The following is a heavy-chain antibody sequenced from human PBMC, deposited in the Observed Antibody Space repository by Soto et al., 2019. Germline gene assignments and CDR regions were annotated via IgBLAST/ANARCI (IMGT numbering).Heavy chain of an antibody. D-gene: IGHD5-18*01. CDR1: GGTFSSYA. CDR2: IIPIFGTA. Sequence: QVQLVQSGAEVKKPGSSVKVSCKASGGTFSSYAISWVRQAPGQGLEWMGGIIPIFGTANYAQKFQGRVTMTADESTSTAYMELSSLRSEDTAVYYCARDMTPHSALQLWYDAFDIWGQGTMVTVSS. CDR3: ARDMTPHSALQLWYDAFDI. J-gene: IGHJ3*02. V-gene: IGHV1-69*12.